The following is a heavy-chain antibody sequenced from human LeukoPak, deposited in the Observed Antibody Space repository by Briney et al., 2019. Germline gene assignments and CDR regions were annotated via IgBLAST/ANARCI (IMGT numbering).Heavy chain of an antibody. D-gene: IGHD5-24*01. CDR2: INPNSGGT. CDR3: ARDFRATYAFDI. CDR1: GYTFTDYY. V-gene: IGHV1-2*06. J-gene: IGHJ3*02. Sequence: ASVKVTCKASGYTFTDYYMHWVGQAPGQGLEWMGRINPNSGGTNYAQKFQDRVTMTRDTAISIAYMELSRLRSDDTAVYYCARDFRATYAFDIWGQGTMVTVSS.